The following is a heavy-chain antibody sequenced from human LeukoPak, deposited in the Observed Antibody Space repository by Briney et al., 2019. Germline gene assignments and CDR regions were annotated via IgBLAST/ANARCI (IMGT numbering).Heavy chain of an antibody. CDR3: TRARTYFDY. CDR1: GYTFTSYD. J-gene: IGHJ4*02. V-gene: IGHV1-18*01. CDR2: ISTYNGNT. Sequence: ASVKVSCKASGYTFTSYDISWVRQAPGQGLEWMGWISTYNGNTNYAQKFQGRVTMTTDTSTSIAYMELRSLRSDDTAVYYCTRARTYFDYWGQGTLVTVSS. D-gene: IGHD1-14*01.